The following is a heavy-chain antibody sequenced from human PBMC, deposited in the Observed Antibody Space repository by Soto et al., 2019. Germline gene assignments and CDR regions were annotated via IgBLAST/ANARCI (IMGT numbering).Heavy chain of an antibody. J-gene: IGHJ4*02. CDR1: GGAFSSYA. Sequence: SVKGSCKASGGAFSSYAISWVRQAPGQGLEWMGGIIPIFGTANYAQKFQGRVTITADESTSTAYMELSSLRSEDTAVYYCVVSFPRPRWGQGTLVTVSS. CDR3: VVSFPRPR. D-gene: IGHD3-16*02. CDR2: IIPIFGTA. V-gene: IGHV1-69*01.